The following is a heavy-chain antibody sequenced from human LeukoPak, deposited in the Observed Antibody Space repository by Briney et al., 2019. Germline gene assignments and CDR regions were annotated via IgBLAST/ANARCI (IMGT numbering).Heavy chain of an antibody. Sequence: GGSLRLSCAASGFTFSSYVMHWVRQAPGKGLEWVAIISYDGSNEYYADSVKGRFTISRDNSKNTLYLQMNSLRAEDTAVYYCARYQLLKSYFDYWGQGTLVTVSS. CDR2: ISYDGSNE. J-gene: IGHJ4*02. V-gene: IGHV3-30*14. D-gene: IGHD2-2*01. CDR3: ARYQLLKSYFDY. CDR1: GFTFSSYV.